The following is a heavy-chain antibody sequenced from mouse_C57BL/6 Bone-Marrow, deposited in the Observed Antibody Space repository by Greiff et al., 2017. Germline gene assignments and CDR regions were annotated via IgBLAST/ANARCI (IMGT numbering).Heavy chain of an antibody. Sequence: VKLMESGAELVKPGASVKLSCKASGYTFTEYTIHWVKQRSGQGLEWIGWFYPGSGSIKYNEKFKDKATLTADKSSSTVYMELSRLTSEDSSVYFCARHEGGVWLRRGSWFAYWGQGTLVTVSA. CDR3: ARHEGGVWLRRGSWFAY. CDR2: FYPGSGSI. J-gene: IGHJ3*01. V-gene: IGHV1-62-2*01. CDR1: GYTFTEYT. D-gene: IGHD2-2*01.